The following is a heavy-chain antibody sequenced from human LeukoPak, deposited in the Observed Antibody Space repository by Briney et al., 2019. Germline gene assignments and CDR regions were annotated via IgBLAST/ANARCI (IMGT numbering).Heavy chain of an antibody. CDR1: GFTFRSYW. CDR3: AREMTTVTTGFDY. D-gene: IGHD4-11*01. V-gene: IGHV3-74*01. Sequence: GGSLRLSCAASGFTFRSYWMHWVRQAPGKGLVWVSRINTDGSSTSYADSVKGRFTISRDNAKNTLYLQMNSLRAEDTAVYYCAREMTTVTTGFDYWGQGTLVTVSS. CDR2: INTDGSST. J-gene: IGHJ4*02.